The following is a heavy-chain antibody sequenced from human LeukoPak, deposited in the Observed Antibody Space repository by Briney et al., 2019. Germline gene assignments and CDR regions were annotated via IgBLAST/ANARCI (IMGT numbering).Heavy chain of an antibody. CDR1: GFTFRSAG. J-gene: IGHJ4*02. V-gene: IGHV3-33*08. CDR2: IWSDGSTG. Sequence: QPGGSLRLSCEASGFTFRSAGMHWVRQAPGKGLEWVAVIWSDGSTGYSGDSVKGRFTISRDNSKNTLYLQMNSLQSEDTAVYYCALQSFDYWAQGTLVTVSS. CDR3: ALQSFDY.